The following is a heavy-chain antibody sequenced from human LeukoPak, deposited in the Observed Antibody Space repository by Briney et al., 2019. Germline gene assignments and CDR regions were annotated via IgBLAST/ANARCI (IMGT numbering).Heavy chain of an antibody. Sequence: PGRSLRLSCAASGFSFDDYAMHWVRQAPGKGLEWVSGISWNSGSIGYADSVKGRFTISRDNAKNSLYLQMNSLRAEDTALYYCAKAMSVGAPALGMDVWGQGTTVTVSS. D-gene: IGHD1-26*01. J-gene: IGHJ6*02. CDR1: GFSFDDYA. V-gene: IGHV3-9*01. CDR3: AKAMSVGAPALGMDV. CDR2: ISWNSGSI.